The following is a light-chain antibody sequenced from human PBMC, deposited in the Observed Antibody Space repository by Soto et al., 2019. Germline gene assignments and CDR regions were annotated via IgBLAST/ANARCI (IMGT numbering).Light chain of an antibody. CDR2: DAS. CDR1: QSISSW. CDR3: QQYNLYWT. J-gene: IGKJ1*01. Sequence: IHVTQSPSTLSASVGDRVTITCRASQSISSWLAWYQQKPGKAPKVLIYDASSLESGVPSRFSGSGSGTEFSLTISSLQPDDFATYYCQQYNLYWTFGQGTKVDIK. V-gene: IGKV1-5*01.